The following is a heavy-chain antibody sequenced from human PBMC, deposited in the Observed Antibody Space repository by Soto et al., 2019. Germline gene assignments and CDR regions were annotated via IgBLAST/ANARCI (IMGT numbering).Heavy chain of an antibody. CDR1: GGSVSSGSYY. D-gene: IGHD3-3*01. Sequence: PSETLSLTCTVSGGSVSSGSYYWSWIRQPPGKGLEWIGYIYYSGSTNYNPSLKSRVTISVDTSKNQFSLKLSSVTAADTAVYYCARDGTYYDFWSGYYRPRSYYYCYGMDVWGQGTTVTV. CDR2: IYYSGST. V-gene: IGHV4-61*01. J-gene: IGHJ6*02. CDR3: ARDGTYYDFWSGYYRPRSYYYCYGMDV.